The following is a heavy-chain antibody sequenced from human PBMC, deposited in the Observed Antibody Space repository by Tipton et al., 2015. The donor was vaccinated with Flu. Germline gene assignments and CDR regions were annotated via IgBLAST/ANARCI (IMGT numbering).Heavy chain of an antibody. Sequence: SLRLSCAASGFTFGSYAMIWVRQAPGMGLEWIAFISNSGTYTYYAESLEGRFSISRDNAENSVYLQMSSLRADDTATYYCARDRGYPSGWHHCDQWGQGTPVTVSS. V-gene: IGHV3-21*01. CDR2: ISNSGTYT. J-gene: IGHJ4*02. CDR1: GFTFGSYA. D-gene: IGHD6-19*01. CDR3: ARDRGYPSGWHHCDQ.